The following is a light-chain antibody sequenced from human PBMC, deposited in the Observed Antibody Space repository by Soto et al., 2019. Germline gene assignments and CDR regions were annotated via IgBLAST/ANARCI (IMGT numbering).Light chain of an antibody. J-gene: IGLJ3*02. CDR1: SSDVGAYNY. CDR2: EVT. Sequence: QSALTQPPSASGSPGQSVTISCTGTSSDVGAYNYVSWYQQHPGKVPKLMISEVTKRPSGVPDRFSGSKSGNTASLTVSGLQAEDEADYYCCSYAGFYTLVFGGGTKLTVL. CDR3: CSYAGFYTLV. V-gene: IGLV2-8*01.